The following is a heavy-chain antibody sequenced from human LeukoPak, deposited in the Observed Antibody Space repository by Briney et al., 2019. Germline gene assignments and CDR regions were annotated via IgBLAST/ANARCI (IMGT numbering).Heavy chain of an antibody. Sequence: PSETLSLTCAVYGGSFSGYYWSWIRQPPGMGLEWIGYIDTSGTTNYSPSLKSRVTISLDASKNQFSLKLSSLAAADTAVYYCARLSRFSGGYYSRGYSYIDVWGKGTTVTVSS. V-gene: IGHV4-4*09. CDR2: IDTSGTT. D-gene: IGHD3-3*01. CDR1: GGSFSGYY. J-gene: IGHJ6*03. CDR3: ARLSRFSGGYYSRGYSYIDV.